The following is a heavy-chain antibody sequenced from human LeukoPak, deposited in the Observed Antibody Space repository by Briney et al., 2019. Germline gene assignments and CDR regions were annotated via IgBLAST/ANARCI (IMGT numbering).Heavy chain of an antibody. Sequence: SGPTLVKPTQTPTLTCTFSGFSLNTRGMGVAWIRQPPGKALGWLALIYWDDDKRYNPSLRTRLTITKDTSQNQVVLTLTNMDPVDIATYFCAHRGPDYGDYAFDSWGQGSLVTVSS. J-gene: IGHJ4*02. V-gene: IGHV2-5*02. CDR3: AHRGPDYGDYAFDS. D-gene: IGHD4-17*01. CDR2: IYWDDDK. CDR1: GFSLNTRGMG.